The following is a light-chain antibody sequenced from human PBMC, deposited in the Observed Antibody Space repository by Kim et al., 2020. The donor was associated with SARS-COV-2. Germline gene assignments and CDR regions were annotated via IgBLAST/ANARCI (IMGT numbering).Light chain of an antibody. CDR3: QQYKNYFWT. CDR2: DAS. CDR1: QSINSW. V-gene: IGKV1-5*01. J-gene: IGKJ1*01. Sequence: DIQMTQSPSRLSASVGDRVTITCRASQSINSWLAWYQQKPGKAPQVLIYDASNLESGVPPRFSGSGSGTEFTLTINSLQPDDFGTYYCQQYKNYFWTFGQGTKVDIK.